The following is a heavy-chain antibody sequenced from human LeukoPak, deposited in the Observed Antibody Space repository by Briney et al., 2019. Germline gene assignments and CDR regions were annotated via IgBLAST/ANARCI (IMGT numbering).Heavy chain of an antibody. Sequence: SVKVSCKASGGTFSSYAISWVRQAPGQGLEWMGRIIPILGIANYAQKFQGRVTMTEDTSTDTAYMELSSLRSEDTAVYYCATGLDFGVVKEYYGMDVWGQGTTVTVSS. D-gene: IGHD3-3*01. J-gene: IGHJ6*02. CDR3: ATGLDFGVVKEYYGMDV. CDR2: IIPILGIA. V-gene: IGHV1-69*04. CDR1: GGTFSSYA.